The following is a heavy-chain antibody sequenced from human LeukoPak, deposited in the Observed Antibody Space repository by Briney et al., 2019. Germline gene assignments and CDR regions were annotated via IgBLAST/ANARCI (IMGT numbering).Heavy chain of an antibody. CDR2: IRYDGSNK. CDR3: AKTRFSRDAFDI. Sequence: GRSLRLSCAASGFTFSSYGMHWVRQAPGKGLEWVAFIRYDGSNKYYADSVKGRFTISRDNSKNTLYLQMNSLRAEDTAVYYCAKTRFSRDAFDIWGQGTMVTVSS. V-gene: IGHV3-30*02. CDR1: GFTFSSYG. J-gene: IGHJ3*02. D-gene: IGHD3-3*02.